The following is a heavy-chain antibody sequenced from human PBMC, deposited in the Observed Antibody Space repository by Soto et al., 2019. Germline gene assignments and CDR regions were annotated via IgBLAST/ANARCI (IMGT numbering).Heavy chain of an antibody. J-gene: IGHJ3*02. CDR3: AREGGVGATTTADAFDI. D-gene: IGHD1-26*01. Sequence: KVSCKASGGTFSSYAISWVRQAPGQGLEWMGGIIPIFGTANYAQKFQGRVTITADESTSTAYMELSSLRSEDTAVYYCAREGGVGATTTADAFDIWGQGTMVTVSS. V-gene: IGHV1-69*01. CDR1: GGTFSSYA. CDR2: IIPIFGTA.